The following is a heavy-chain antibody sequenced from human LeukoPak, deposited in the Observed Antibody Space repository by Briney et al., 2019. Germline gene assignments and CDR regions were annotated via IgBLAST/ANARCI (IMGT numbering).Heavy chain of an antibody. CDR3: ARSPYSSGWSDY. CDR2: IKQDGSER. J-gene: IGHJ4*02. Sequence: GGSLRLSCAASGFTFSSNWMSWVRQAPGKGLEWVANIKQDGSERYYVDSVKGRFTISRDNAKNSLYLQMNSLRAEDTAVYYCARSPYSSGWSDYWGQGTLVTVSS. V-gene: IGHV3-7*01. D-gene: IGHD6-19*01. CDR1: GFTFSSNW.